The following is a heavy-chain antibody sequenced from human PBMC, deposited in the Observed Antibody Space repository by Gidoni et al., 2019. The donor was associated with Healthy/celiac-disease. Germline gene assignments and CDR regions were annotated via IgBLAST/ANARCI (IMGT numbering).Heavy chain of an antibody. CDR2: ISSSGSTI. J-gene: IGHJ4*02. CDR3: AREGLRLGELSF. V-gene: IGHV3-48*03. Sequence: EVQLVESGGVLVQPGGSLRLSCAASGFTFSSYEMNWVRQAPGKGLGWVSYISSSGSTIYYADSVKGRFTISRDNAKNSLYLQMNSLRAEDTAVYYCAREGLRLGELSFWGQGTLVTVSS. CDR1: GFTFSSYE. D-gene: IGHD3-16*02.